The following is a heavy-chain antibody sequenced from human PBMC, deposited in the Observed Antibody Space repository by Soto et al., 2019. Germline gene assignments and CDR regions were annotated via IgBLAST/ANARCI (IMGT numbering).Heavy chain of an antibody. CDR1: GLSFSDVK. CDR2: IQTKAGGGTA. D-gene: IGHD4-17*01. J-gene: IGHJ3*02. CDR3: ATDYGWAFQI. V-gene: IGHV3-15*01. Sequence: EVQLVASGGVLVKPGESLRLSCAGSGLSFSDVKMTWVRQLPGKGLEWVGRIQTKAGGGTADYPAAVRGRFTISRDASKNTLYLQLNSLKTEDTAVYYCATDYGWAFQIWGQGTTVTVSS.